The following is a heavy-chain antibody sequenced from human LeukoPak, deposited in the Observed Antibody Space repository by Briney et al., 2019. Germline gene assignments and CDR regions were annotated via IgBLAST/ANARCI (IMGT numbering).Heavy chain of an antibody. CDR3: ARGRFQQLNTYYFDY. Sequence: PSQTLSLSCAVSGVSISGGGFYWGWIRQHPGKGLEWIGYIYYSGRTYYNPSLKSRVTLSVDTYKNQFSLKLSSVTAAAAVVYYCARGRFQQLNTYYFDYWGQGTLVTVSS. D-gene: IGHD5-18*01. V-gene: IGHV4-31*02. CDR1: GVSISGGGFY. J-gene: IGHJ4*02. CDR2: IYYSGRT.